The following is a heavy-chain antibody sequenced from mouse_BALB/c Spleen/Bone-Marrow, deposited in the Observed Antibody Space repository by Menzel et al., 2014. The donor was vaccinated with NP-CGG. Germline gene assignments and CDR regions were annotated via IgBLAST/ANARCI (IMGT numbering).Heavy chain of an antibody. D-gene: IGHD3-3*01. Sequence: DVKLEESGPDLVRPSQSLSLTRTVTGYSITSGYTWHWIRQFPGNKLEWMGDIHYSGGANYNPSLKSRISITRDTSKNHFFLQLNSVTTEDTATYYCARGGLDVDYWGQGATLTVSS. CDR2: IHYSGGA. V-gene: IGHV3-1*02. J-gene: IGHJ2*01. CDR3: ARGGLDVDY. CDR1: GYSITSGYT.